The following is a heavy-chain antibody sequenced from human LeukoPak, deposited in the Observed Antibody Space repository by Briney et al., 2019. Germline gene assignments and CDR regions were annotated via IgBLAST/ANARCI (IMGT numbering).Heavy chain of an antibody. D-gene: IGHD1-26*01. J-gene: IGHJ4*02. CDR3: ARSRSGSYFDY. CDR2: IYHSGST. CDR1: GGSFSGYS. Sequence: SETLSLTCAVYGGSFSGYSWSWIRQPPGKGLEWIGYIYHSGSTYYNPSLKSRVTISVDRSKNQFPLKLSSVTAADTAVYYCARSRSGSYFDYWGQGTLVTVSS. V-gene: IGHV4-30-2*01.